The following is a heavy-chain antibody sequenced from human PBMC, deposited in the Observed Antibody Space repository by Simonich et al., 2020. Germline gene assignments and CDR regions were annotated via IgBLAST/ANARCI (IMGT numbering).Heavy chain of an antibody. V-gene: IGHV1-2*06. J-gene: IGHJ3*02. CDR1: GYTFTGYY. CDR3: ARDPVVPAAIRNAFDI. D-gene: IGHD2-2*01. Sequence: QVQLVQSGAEVKKPGASVKVSCKASGYTFTGYYMHWVRQAPGQGLEWMGRSNPNSGGTKYAQKCQGGVTMTRDTSISTAYMELSRLRSDDTAVYYCARDPVVPAAIRNAFDIWGQGTMVTVSS. CDR2: SNPNSGGT.